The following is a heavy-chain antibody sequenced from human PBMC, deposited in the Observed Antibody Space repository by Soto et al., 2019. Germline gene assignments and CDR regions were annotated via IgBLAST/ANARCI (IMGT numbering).Heavy chain of an antibody. CDR3: AKRASGSYFDY. J-gene: IGHJ4*02. Sequence: GGSLRLSCAAAGFSVCTSHISWVRQAPGKGLEWVSVIYSGGATHYAVSVKGRLIISRDKSKNTVDLQMNSLRAEDTAVYYCAKRASGSYFDYWSQGTLVTAPQ. CDR1: GFSVCTSH. CDR2: IYSGGAT. V-gene: IGHV3-53*01. D-gene: IGHD3-10*01.